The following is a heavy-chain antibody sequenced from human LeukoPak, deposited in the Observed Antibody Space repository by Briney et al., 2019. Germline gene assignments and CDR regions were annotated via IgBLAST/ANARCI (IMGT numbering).Heavy chain of an antibody. CDR3: AKVGATTEGYYFDY. D-gene: IGHD1-26*01. CDR2: ISYDGSNK. J-gene: IGHJ4*02. Sequence: PGGSLRHSCAASGFTFSSYWMSWVRQAPGKGLEWVAVISYDGSNKYYADSVKGRFTISRDNSKNTPYLQMNSLRAEDTAVYYCAKVGATTEGYYFDYWGQGTLVTVSS. CDR1: GFTFSSYW. V-gene: IGHV3-30*18.